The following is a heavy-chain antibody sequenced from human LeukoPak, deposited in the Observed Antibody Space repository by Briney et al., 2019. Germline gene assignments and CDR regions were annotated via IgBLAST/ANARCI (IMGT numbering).Heavy chain of an antibody. CDR3: ARLELAWSGDLFYGKKNWFDP. Sequence: ASVKVSCKASGYRYTSYGITWVRQAPGQGLEWMGWISVYNGKTDYAQRFQGRVTMTTDSSTSTAYMELRSMRSDDTAVYYCARLELAWSGDLFYGKKNWFDPWGQGTLVTVSS. CDR1: GYRYTSYG. V-gene: IGHV1-18*01. CDR2: ISVYNGKT. D-gene: IGHD3-10*01. J-gene: IGHJ5*02.